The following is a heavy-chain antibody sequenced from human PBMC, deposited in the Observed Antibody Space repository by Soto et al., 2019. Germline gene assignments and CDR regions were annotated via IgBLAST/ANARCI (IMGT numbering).Heavy chain of an antibody. CDR2: IWYDGSNK. J-gene: IGHJ2*01. CDR3: VRASGPFDL. V-gene: IGHV3-33*01. Sequence: QMQLVESGGGVVQPGRSLRLSCAASGFPFRTYGIHWVRQAPGKGLEWVAVIWYDGSNKYYGDSVKGRFTISRDNSKNTLYLQMNSRRAEDTAVYYCVRASGPFDLWGRGTLVTVSS. CDR1: GFPFRTYG.